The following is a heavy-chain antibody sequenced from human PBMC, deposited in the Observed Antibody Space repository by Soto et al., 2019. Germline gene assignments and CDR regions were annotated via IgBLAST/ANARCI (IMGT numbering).Heavy chain of an antibody. CDR3: TRGGGYSGYEPFDY. D-gene: IGHD5-12*01. V-gene: IGHV3-74*01. Sequence: EVQLVESGGDLVQPGGSLRLSCAASGFSFSIFWMHWVRQAPGKGLVWVSSINGGGSSADYADSVKGRFTFSRDNAKNTVYLQMNRRRAEDTAVYYCTRGGGYSGYEPFDYWGQGTLVTVSS. J-gene: IGHJ4*02. CDR1: GFSFSIFW. CDR2: INGGGSSA.